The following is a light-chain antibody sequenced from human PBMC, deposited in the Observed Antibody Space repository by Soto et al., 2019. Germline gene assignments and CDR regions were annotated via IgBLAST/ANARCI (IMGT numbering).Light chain of an antibody. V-gene: IGLV1-40*01. Sequence: QSVLTQPPSVSGAPGQRVTISCTGSSSNIGAGYDVHWYQQLPGTAPKLLIYGNSHRPSGVPDRFSGSKSGTSASLAITGLQAEDEADYYCQSYDSSLSAPVVFGGGTKVTVL. J-gene: IGLJ2*01. CDR1: SSNIGAGYD. CDR3: QSYDSSLSAPVV. CDR2: GNS.